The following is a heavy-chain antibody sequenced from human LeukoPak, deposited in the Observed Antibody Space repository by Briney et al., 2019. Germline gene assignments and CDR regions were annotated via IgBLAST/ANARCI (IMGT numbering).Heavy chain of an antibody. Sequence: GGSLRLSCAATGFTLSGHSMNWVRQAPGKGLDWVSSISPTSAYIYYQDSVKGRFTISRDDAKNSLYLEMDSLRAEDTAVYYCARGGSSWYEYFQHWGQGTLVTVSS. CDR1: GFTLSGHS. CDR3: ARGGSSWYEYFQH. D-gene: IGHD6-13*01. CDR2: ISPTSAYI. V-gene: IGHV3-21*01. J-gene: IGHJ1*01.